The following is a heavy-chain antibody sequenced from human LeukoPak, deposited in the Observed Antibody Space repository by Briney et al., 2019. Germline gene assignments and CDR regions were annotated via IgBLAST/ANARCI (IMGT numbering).Heavy chain of an antibody. CDR2: INHSGST. Sequence: SETLSLTCAVYGGSFSGYYWSWIRQPPGKGLERIGEINHSGSTNYNPSLKSRVTISVDTSKNQFSLKLSSVTAADTAVYYCARGRGVVVPAATGYYYYGMDVWGQGTTVTVSS. V-gene: IGHV4-34*01. D-gene: IGHD2-2*01. CDR3: ARGRGVVVPAATGYYYYGMDV. CDR1: GGSFSGYY. J-gene: IGHJ6*02.